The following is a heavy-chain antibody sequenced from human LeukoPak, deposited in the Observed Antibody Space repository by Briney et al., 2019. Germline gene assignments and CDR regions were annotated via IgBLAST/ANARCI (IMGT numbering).Heavy chain of an antibody. CDR1: GFIFSDYY. CDR3: ARDPRYYGSGSAGYAFDI. CDR2: ISSSGSTM. J-gene: IGHJ3*02. D-gene: IGHD3-10*01. Sequence: GGSLRLSCAASGFIFSDYYMSWIRQAPGKGLEWVSYISSSGSTMYYTDSVKGRFTISRDNAKDSLYLQMNSLRAEDTAVYYCARDPRYYGSGSAGYAFDIWGQGTMVTVSS. V-gene: IGHV3-11*01.